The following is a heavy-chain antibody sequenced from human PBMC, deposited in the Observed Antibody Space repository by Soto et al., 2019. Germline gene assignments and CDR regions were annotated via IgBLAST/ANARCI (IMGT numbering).Heavy chain of an antibody. CDR3: ARENSSSGRFDY. CDR1: GYTFTSYD. Sequence: QVQLVQSGAAVKKPGASVKVSCKASGYTFTSYDINWVRQATGQGLEGMGWINPNSGNTGYAQKLQGRVTMTRNTSIRTAYMELSSLGAEDTGVYYCARENSSSGRFDYWGQGTLVTVSS. D-gene: IGHD6-13*01. J-gene: IGHJ4*02. CDR2: INPNSGNT. V-gene: IGHV1-8*01.